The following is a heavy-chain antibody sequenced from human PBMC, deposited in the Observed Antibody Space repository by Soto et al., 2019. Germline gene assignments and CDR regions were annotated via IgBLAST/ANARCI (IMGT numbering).Heavy chain of an antibody. D-gene: IGHD1-26*01. Sequence: SVKVACKASGGPFISYAISWVRQAPGQGLEWMGGIIPIFGTANYAQKFQGRVTITADKSTSTAYMELSSLRSEDTAVYYCAREELPRLDAFDIWGQGTMVTVSS. CDR1: GGPFISYA. CDR2: IIPIFGTA. CDR3: AREELPRLDAFDI. V-gene: IGHV1-69*06. J-gene: IGHJ3*02.